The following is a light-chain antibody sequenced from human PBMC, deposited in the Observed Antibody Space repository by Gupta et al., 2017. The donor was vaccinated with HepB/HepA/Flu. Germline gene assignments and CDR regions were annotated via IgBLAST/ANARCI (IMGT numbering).Light chain of an antibody. CDR2: LGS. V-gene: IGKV2-28*01. CDR1: QSLLHSNGYNY. J-gene: IGKJ2*03. CDR3: MQALQTPS. Sequence: IVMTQSPLSLPVNPGEPASISCRSSQSLLHSNGYNYLDWYLQKPGQSPQLLIYLGSNRASGVPDRFSGSGSGTDFTLKISRVEAEDVGVYYCMQALQTPSFGQGTKLEIK.